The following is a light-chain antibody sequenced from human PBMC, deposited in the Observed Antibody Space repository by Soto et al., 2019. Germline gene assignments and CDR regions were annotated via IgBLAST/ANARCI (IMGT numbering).Light chain of an antibody. Sequence: QSALTQPASVSGSPGQSITISCTGASSDVGGHNLVSWYQHHPGKAPKLIIYEASKRPSGISDRFSGSKSGDTASLTISGLQAEDESNYFCCSYARRSNFVIFGGGTQLTVL. CDR1: SSDVGGHNL. CDR2: EAS. J-gene: IGLJ2*01. V-gene: IGLV2-23*02. CDR3: CSYARRSNFVI.